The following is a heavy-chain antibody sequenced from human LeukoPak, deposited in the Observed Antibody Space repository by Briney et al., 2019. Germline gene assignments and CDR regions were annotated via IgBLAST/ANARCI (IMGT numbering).Heavy chain of an antibody. V-gene: IGHV1-69*05. Sequence: GASVKVSCKASGGTFSSYAISWVRQAPGQGLEWKGGIIPIFGTANYAQKFQGRVTMTRNTSISTAYMELSSLRSEDTAVYYCARAGGYCGRISCPYYFDYWGQGSLVAVSS. CDR1: GGTFSSYA. J-gene: IGHJ4*02. D-gene: IGHD2-15*01. CDR3: ARAGGYCGRISCPYYFDY. CDR2: IIPIFGTA.